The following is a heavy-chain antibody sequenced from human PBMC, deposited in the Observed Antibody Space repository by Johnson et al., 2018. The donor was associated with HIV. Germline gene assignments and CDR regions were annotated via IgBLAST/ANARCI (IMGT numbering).Heavy chain of an antibody. D-gene: IGHD1-20*01. CDR2: IKYDGSGK. J-gene: IGHJ3*02. V-gene: IGHV3-7*01. CDR1: GFTVSSNY. CDR3: ARAEGLTGRNAFDI. Sequence: VQLVESGGGVVQPGGSLRLSCAASGFTVSSNYMSWVRQAPGKGLEWVAGIKYDGSGKFCVDSVKGRFTISRDNAKDSLFLQMNSLRAEDTAVYYCARAEGLTGRNAFDIWGQGTMVTVSS.